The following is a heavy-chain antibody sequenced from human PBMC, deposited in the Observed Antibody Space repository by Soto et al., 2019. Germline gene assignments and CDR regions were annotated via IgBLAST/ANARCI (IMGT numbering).Heavy chain of an antibody. CDR3: AGGTYYCDY. V-gene: IGHV3-33*01. Sequence: QVQLVVSGGDVVQPGRSLRLSCAASGFTFSKYGMHWARQAPGKGLEWVAAILYDGSNKYYADSVKGRFPISRDNSQNTLYLQMNSLRAEDTAVYDCAGGTYYCDYCGQGTLVTVSS. CDR2: ILYDGSNK. CDR1: GFTFSKYG. D-gene: IGHD1-26*01. J-gene: IGHJ4*02.